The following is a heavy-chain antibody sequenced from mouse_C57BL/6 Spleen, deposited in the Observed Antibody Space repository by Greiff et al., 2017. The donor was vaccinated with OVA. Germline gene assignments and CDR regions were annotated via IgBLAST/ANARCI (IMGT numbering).Heavy chain of an antibody. D-gene: IGHD2-5*01. CDR1: GFTFSDYG. CDR2: ISDGGSYT. Sequence: EVHLVESGGGLVKPGGSLKLSCAASGFTFSDYGMHWVRQAPEKGLEWVATISDGGSYTYYPDNVKGRFTISRDNAKNNLYLQMSHLKSEDTAMYYCARDSNDYAMDYWGQGTSVTVSS. CDR3: ARDSNDYAMDY. V-gene: IGHV5-4*01. J-gene: IGHJ4*01.